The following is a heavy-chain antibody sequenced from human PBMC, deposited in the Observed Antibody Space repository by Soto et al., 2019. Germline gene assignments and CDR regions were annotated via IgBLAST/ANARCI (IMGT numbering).Heavy chain of an antibody. Sequence: SVKVSCKASGGTFSSYAISWVRQAPGQGLEWMGGIIPIFGTANYAQKFQGRVTITADESTSTAYMELSSLRSEDTAVYYCARGPYYYDSSGYYYFDYWGQGTLVTVSS. CDR3: ARGPYYYDSSGYYYFDY. CDR2: IIPIFGTA. CDR1: GGTFSSYA. D-gene: IGHD3-22*01. J-gene: IGHJ4*02. V-gene: IGHV1-69*13.